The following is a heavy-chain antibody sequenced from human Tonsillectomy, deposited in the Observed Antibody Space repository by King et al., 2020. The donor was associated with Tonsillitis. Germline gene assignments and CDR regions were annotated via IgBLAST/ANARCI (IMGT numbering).Heavy chain of an antibody. D-gene: IGHD4-17*01. CDR2: VFYSGTT. CDR1: GGSVTSSSYY. V-gene: IGHV4-61*01. Sequence: VQLQESGPGLVRPSETLSLTCTVSGGSVTSSSYYWSWIRQSPGRGLEWIGTVFYSGTTHYNPSLKSRVTISIDTASHQFSLRVASVTAADTAVYYCARDSALRSLGYFYYGMNVWGQGTTVTVSS. CDR3: ARDSALRSLGYFYYGMNV. J-gene: IGHJ6*02.